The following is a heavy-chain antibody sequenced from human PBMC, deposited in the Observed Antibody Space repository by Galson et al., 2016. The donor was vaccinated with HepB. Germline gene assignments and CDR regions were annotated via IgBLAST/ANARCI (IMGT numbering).Heavy chain of an antibody. V-gene: IGHV3-30*03. CDR3: ATPYYDFWSGYNPFDY. CDR1: GFTFFNYG. Sequence: SLRLSCAASGFTFFNYGMHWVRQAPGKGLEWVAVISYDGSNKYYADSVKGRFTISRDNSKNTLYLQMNSLRAEDTAVYYCATPYYDFWSGYNPFDYWGQGTLVTVSS. J-gene: IGHJ4*02. CDR2: ISYDGSNK. D-gene: IGHD3-3*01.